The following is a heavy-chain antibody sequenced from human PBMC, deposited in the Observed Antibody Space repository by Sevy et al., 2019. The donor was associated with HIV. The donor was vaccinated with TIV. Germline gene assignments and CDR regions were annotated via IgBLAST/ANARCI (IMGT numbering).Heavy chain of an antibody. D-gene: IGHD2-2*01. Sequence: GESLKISCKGSGYTFTNYWIGWVRQMPGKGLEWMGIIYPGDSDTRYSPSFQAQVTISADKSICTAYLQWSSLKASDTAMYYCARYPIVVVPAAEYYFDYWGQGTLVTVSS. CDR2: IYPGDSDT. V-gene: IGHV5-51*01. CDR3: ARYPIVVVPAAEYYFDY. CDR1: GYTFTNYW. J-gene: IGHJ4*02.